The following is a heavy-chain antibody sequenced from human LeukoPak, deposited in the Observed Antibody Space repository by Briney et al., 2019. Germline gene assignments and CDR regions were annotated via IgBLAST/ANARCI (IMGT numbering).Heavy chain of an antibody. CDR2: IYYSGST. CDR3: ARHGGIQLWLRFWFDP. Sequence: SETLSLTCTVSGGSISSSSYYWGWIRQPPGKGLEWIGSIYYSGSTYYNPSLKSRVTISVDTSKNQFSLKLSSVTAADTAVYYCARHGGIQLWLRFWFDPWGQGTLVTVSS. D-gene: IGHD5-18*01. V-gene: IGHV4-39*01. CDR1: GGSISSSSYY. J-gene: IGHJ5*02.